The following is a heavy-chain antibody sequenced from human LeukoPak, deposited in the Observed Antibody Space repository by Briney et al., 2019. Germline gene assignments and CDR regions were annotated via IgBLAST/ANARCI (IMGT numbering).Heavy chain of an antibody. CDR2: IYTSGST. CDR1: GGSISSGSYY. V-gene: IGHV4-61*02. CDR3: ARAARYSDYYMDV. Sequence: SETLSLTCTVSGGSISSGSYYWSWIRQPAGKGLEWLGRIYTSGSTNYNPSLKSRVTISVDTSKNQCSLKLSSVTAADTAVYYCARAARYSDYYMDVWGKGTTVTVSS. J-gene: IGHJ6*03.